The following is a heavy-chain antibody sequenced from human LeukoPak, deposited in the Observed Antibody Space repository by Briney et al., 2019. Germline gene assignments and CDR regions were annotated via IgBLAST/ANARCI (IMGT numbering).Heavy chain of an antibody. Sequence: SVRVSCKASGYTFTAYYIHWVRQAPGQGLEWMGWIIPIFGTANYAQKFQGRVTITTDESTSTAYMELSSLRSEDTAVYYCATVPEGVPDAFDIWGQGTMVTVSS. CDR2: IIPIFGTA. V-gene: IGHV1-69*05. CDR1: GYTFTAYY. CDR3: ATVPEGVPDAFDI. J-gene: IGHJ3*02. D-gene: IGHD3-16*01.